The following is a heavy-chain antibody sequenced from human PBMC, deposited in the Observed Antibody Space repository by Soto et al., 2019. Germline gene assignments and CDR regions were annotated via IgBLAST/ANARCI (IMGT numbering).Heavy chain of an antibody. CDR2: IYYSGST. D-gene: IGHD6-13*01. V-gene: IGHV4-59*12. J-gene: IGHJ6*02. CDR3: ARVQAAAGTNYYYYGMDA. CDR1: GGCISSYY. Sequence: SETLSLTCTVSGGCISSYYGSWIRQPPGKGLEWIGDIYYSGSTNYNPSLKSRVTISVDTSKNQFSLKLSSVTAADTAVYYCARVQAAAGTNYYYYGMDAWGQGTTVTVSS.